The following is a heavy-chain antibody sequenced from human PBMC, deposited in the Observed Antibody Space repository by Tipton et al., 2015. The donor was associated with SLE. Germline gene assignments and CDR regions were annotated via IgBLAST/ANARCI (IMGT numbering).Heavy chain of an antibody. Sequence: LRLSCTVSGGSISSYYWSWIRQPPGKGLEWIGYIYYSGSTNYNPSPKSRVTISVDTSKKQISLKLSSVTAADTAVYYCARESSWDPLFDYWGQGTLVTVSS. D-gene: IGHD6-13*01. V-gene: IGHV4-59*01. CDR2: IYYSGST. CDR3: ARESSWDPLFDY. CDR1: GGSISSYY. J-gene: IGHJ4*02.